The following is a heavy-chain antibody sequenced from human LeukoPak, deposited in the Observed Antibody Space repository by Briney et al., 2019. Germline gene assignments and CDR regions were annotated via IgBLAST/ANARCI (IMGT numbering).Heavy chain of an antibody. Sequence: GGSLRLSCTASGFTFSTYSINWVRQAPGKGLEWVSYISSTYDIYYADSVRGRFTISRDNAKNSLYLQMNSLSAEDTAMYYCARDHNWGFDYWGQGTLVTVSS. CDR2: ISSTYDI. V-gene: IGHV3-48*01. D-gene: IGHD7-27*01. J-gene: IGHJ4*02. CDR3: ARDHNWGFDY. CDR1: GFTFSTYS.